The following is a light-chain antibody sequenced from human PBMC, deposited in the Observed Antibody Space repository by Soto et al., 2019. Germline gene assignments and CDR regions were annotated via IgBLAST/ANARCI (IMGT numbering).Light chain of an antibody. CDR2: DIF. CDR3: QQYNSWPLT. J-gene: IGKJ4*01. Sequence: EILMTQSPSTLSVSTGDRATLSCGASQSVGSALAWYQQKPGQAPRLLIYDIFTRATGVPTRISGSGSGTEFTLTISSLQSEDFEFYYCQQYNSWPLTFGGGTKVDIK. CDR1: QSVGSA. V-gene: IGKV3D-15*01.